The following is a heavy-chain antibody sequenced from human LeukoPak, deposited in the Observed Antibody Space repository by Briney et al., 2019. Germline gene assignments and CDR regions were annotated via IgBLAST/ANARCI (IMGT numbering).Heavy chain of an antibody. CDR1: GYTFTSYG. CDR2: ISAYNGDT. CDR3: ARDLKIAVAGTDLGVDY. Sequence: GASVKVSCKASGYTFTSYGISWVRQAPGQGLEWTGWISAYNGDTKYPQKFQGRVTMTTDTSTSPAYMELRSLRSDDTAVYYCARDLKIAVAGTDLGVDYWGQGTLVTVSS. D-gene: IGHD6-19*01. V-gene: IGHV1-18*01. J-gene: IGHJ4*02.